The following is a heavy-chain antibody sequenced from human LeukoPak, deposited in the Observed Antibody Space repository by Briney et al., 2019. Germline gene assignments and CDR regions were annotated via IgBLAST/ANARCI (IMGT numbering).Heavy chain of an antibody. Sequence: GASVKVSCKASGYTFTSYDINWVRQATGQGLEWMGWMNPNSGNTGYAQKFQGRVTMTRNTSISTAYMELSSLRSEDTAVYYCARASGWFGLRFYYYGMDVWGQGTTVTVSS. V-gene: IGHV1-8*01. D-gene: IGHD3-10*01. CDR1: GYTFTSYD. CDR2: MNPNSGNT. J-gene: IGHJ6*02. CDR3: ARASGWFGLRFYYYGMDV.